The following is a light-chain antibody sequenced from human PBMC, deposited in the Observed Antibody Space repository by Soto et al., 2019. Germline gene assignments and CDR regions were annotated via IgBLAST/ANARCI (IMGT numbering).Light chain of an antibody. CDR2: GAS. J-gene: IGKJ5*01. V-gene: IGKV3-15*01. Sequence: EIVLTQSPGTLSVSPGERATLSCRASQSVSSNLAWYQQKPGQAPRLLIYGASTRATGIPARFSGSGSGTEFTLTISSLQSEDFAVYYCQQYNNWPITFGQGTRRRL. CDR3: QQYNNWPIT. CDR1: QSVSSN.